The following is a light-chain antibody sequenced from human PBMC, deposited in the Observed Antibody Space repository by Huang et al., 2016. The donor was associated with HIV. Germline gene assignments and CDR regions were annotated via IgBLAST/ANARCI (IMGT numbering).Light chain of an antibody. V-gene: IGKV3-11*01. Sequence: EIVLTQAPATLSLSPGERATLSCRASQSVSSYLAWYQQKPGQAPRLLIYDASNRATGIPARFSGSGSGTDVTLTISGLEPEDFAIYYCQQRSNWPRLTFGGGTKVEIK. CDR3: QQRSNWPRLT. CDR1: QSVSSY. CDR2: DAS. J-gene: IGKJ4*01.